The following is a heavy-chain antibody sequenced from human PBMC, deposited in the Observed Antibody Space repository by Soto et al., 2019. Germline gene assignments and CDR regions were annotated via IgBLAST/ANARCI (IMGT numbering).Heavy chain of an antibody. Sequence: EVQLMESGGGVGQPGGSLRLSCAASGFTFSAYAMSWVRQAPGKGLEWVSSISLSGGSTYYADSVKGRFTSSRANSKSILFVQMDSLRAEDTAVYYCVQGNGVPQDGGQGTLVTVSS. CDR3: VQGNGVPQD. CDR2: ISLSGGST. D-gene: IGHD3-10*01. J-gene: IGHJ4*02. CDR1: GFTFSAYA. V-gene: IGHV3-23*01.